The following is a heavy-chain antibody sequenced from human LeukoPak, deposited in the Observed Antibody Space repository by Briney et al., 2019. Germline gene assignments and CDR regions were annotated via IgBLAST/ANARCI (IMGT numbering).Heavy chain of an antibody. Sequence: PSETLSLTCAVYGGSFSGYYWSWIRQPPGKALEWIGEINHSGSTNYNPSFKSRLIISVDTSKNQFSLNLKSVTAADTAVYYCARPLHMAAFDYWGQGTLVTVSS. CDR3: ARPLHMAAFDY. CDR2: INHSGST. D-gene: IGHD2-21*01. V-gene: IGHV4-34*01. CDR1: GGSFSGYY. J-gene: IGHJ4*02.